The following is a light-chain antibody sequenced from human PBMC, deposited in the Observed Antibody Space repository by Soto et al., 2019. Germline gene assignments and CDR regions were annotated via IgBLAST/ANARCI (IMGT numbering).Light chain of an antibody. J-gene: IGLJ1*01. CDR3: ISYSSSNPNV. CDR2: EVS. CDR1: SSDVGGYKF. Sequence: QSVLTQPASVSGSPGQSITISCTGTSSDVGGYKFVSWYQQHPGKGPKLMIYEVSHRPSGVSDRFSGSKSGNTASLTISGRQAEDESDYCCISYSSSNPNVLGNGTELTVL. V-gene: IGLV2-14*01.